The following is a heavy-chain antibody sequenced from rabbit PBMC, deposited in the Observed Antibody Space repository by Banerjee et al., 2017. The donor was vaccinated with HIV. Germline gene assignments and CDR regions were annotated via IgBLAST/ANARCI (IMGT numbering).Heavy chain of an antibody. V-gene: IGHV1S40*01. Sequence: QSLEESGGDLVKPGASLTLTCTASGFSFSGSYWISWVRQAPGKGLEWIACIWTGSSGSTYYASWAKGRFTISKTSSTTVTLQMTSLTAADTATYFCARELVVVLMGLGYYGMDLWGPGTLVTVS. CDR2: IWTGSSGST. CDR3: ARELVVVLMGLGYYGMDL. CDR1: GFSFSGSYW. D-gene: IGHD8-1*01. J-gene: IGHJ6*01.